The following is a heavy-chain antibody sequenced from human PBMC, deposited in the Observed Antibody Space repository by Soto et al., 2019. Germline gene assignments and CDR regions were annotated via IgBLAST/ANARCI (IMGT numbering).Heavy chain of an antibody. Sequence: PSETLSLTCTVSGGSISSYYWSWIRQPPGKGLEWIGYIYYSGSTNYNPSLKSRVAISVDTSKNQFSLKLRSVTAADTAVYYCARAAYYYDSSGYYYDYWGQGTLVTVSS. D-gene: IGHD3-22*01. CDR3: ARAAYYYDSSGYYYDY. J-gene: IGHJ4*02. V-gene: IGHV4-59*01. CDR2: IYYSGST. CDR1: GGSISSYY.